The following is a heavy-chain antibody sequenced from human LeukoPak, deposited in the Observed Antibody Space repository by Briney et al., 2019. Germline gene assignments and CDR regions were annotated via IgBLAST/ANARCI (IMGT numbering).Heavy chain of an antibody. Sequence: GGSLRLSCAASGFTFSRHNMKWVRQTLGKGLEWVSSISTSSSFIYYADSVKGRFTISRDNARNSLYLEMNSLRAEDTAIYYCARNYDFWSSPQGYMDVWGKGTTVIVSS. CDR1: GFTFSRHN. D-gene: IGHD3-3*01. J-gene: IGHJ6*03. V-gene: IGHV3-21*01. CDR2: ISTSSSFI. CDR3: ARNYDFWSSPQGYMDV.